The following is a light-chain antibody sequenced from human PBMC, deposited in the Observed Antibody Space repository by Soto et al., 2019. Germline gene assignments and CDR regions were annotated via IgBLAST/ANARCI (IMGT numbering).Light chain of an antibody. CDR2: GAS. V-gene: IGKV3-20*01. CDR1: QTVSNSY. CDR3: QQYGSSPWT. Sequence: EIVLTQSPGTLSLSPGERATLSCRASQTVSNSYIAWYQRKPGQAPRLLIYGASSRATGIPDRFSGSGSGTDFTLTISRLEPEEFAVYYCQQYGSSPWTFGQGTKVEIK. J-gene: IGKJ1*01.